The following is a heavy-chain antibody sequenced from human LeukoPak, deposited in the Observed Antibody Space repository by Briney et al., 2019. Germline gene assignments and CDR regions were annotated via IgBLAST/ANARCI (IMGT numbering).Heavy chain of an antibody. CDR2: ISSSGSTI. J-gene: IGHJ4*02. CDR3: ARDGTHNWNYGHFDY. Sequence: LSLTCTVSGYSISSGYYWGWIRQPPGKGLEWVSYISSSGSTIYYADSVKGRFTISRDNAKNSLYLQMNSLRAEDTAVYYCARDGTHNWNYGHFDYWGQGTLVTVSS. D-gene: IGHD1-7*01. V-gene: IGHV3-11*04. CDR1: GYSISSGYY.